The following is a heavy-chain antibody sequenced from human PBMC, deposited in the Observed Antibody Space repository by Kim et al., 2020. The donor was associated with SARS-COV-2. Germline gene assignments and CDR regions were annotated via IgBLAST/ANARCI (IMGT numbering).Heavy chain of an antibody. V-gene: IGHV1-69*04. Sequence: SVKVSCKASGGTFSRYAISWVRQAPGQGLSWMGRIIPILGIANYAQKFQGRVTITADKSTSTAYMELSSLRSEDTAVYYCARDRSGSRHYYYYGMDVWGQGTTVTVSS. CDR1: GGTFSRYA. D-gene: IGHD3-10*01. J-gene: IGHJ6*02. CDR3: ARDRSGSRHYYYYGMDV. CDR2: IIPILGIA.